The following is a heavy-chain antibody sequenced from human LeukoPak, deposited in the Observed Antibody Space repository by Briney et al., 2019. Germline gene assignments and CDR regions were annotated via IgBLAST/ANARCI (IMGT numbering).Heavy chain of an antibody. CDR3: TRGTLHLDT. D-gene: IGHD2-15*01. J-gene: IGHJ5*02. V-gene: IGHV4-38-2*01. Sequence: SETLSLTCAVSRFSISSGYYWGGIRQPPGKGLEWVATISHSGNTYFNPSLQSRVTVSLDTSKNQFSLNVTSVKAADTAMYYCTRGTLHLDTWGQGTLVIVSS. CDR2: ISHSGNT. CDR1: RFSISSGYY.